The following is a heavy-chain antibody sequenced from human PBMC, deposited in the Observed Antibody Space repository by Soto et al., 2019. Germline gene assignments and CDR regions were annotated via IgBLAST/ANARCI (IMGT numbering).Heavy chain of an antibody. J-gene: IGHJ2*01. V-gene: IGHV1-69*12. D-gene: IGHD6-19*01. CDR3: AQTLGLAVAGPGRFDL. CDR2: IIPIFGRA. Sequence: QVQLVQSGAEVKKPGSSVKVSCKASGGTFSSYAISWVRQAPGQGLEWMRGIIPIFGRANYAQNFQGRVTITAAASTSTAYMELSSLRSEDTAVYYCAQTLGLAVAGPGRFDLWGRGTLVTVSS. CDR1: GGTFSSYA.